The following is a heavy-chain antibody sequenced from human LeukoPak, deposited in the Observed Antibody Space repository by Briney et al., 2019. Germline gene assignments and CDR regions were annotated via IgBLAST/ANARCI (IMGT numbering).Heavy chain of an antibody. Sequence: PSETLSLTCTVSGGSISSSSYYWGWIRQPPGKGLEWIGTIYYSGSTYYNPSLKSRVAISVDTSKNQFSLKLSSVTAADTAVYYCARDGYAPHWGQGTLVTVSS. CDR1: GGSISSSSYY. V-gene: IGHV4-39*07. D-gene: IGHD5-12*01. J-gene: IGHJ4*02. CDR3: ARDGYAPH. CDR2: IYYSGST.